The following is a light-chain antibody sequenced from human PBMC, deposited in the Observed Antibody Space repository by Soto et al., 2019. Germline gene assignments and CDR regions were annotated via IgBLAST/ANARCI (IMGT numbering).Light chain of an antibody. V-gene: IGKV4-1*01. J-gene: IGKJ1*01. CDR1: QSVLCSSNNKNF. CDR2: WTS. Sequence: DIVMTQSPDSLAVSLGERATIDCKSSQSVLCSSNNKNFLAWYQHKSRQPPKVLIYWTSTRESGVPDLLSGSGSGTDFTLTTSSLQAEDVALYYCQQDYSSRPGRFGQGTKVEIK. CDR3: QQDYSSRPGR.